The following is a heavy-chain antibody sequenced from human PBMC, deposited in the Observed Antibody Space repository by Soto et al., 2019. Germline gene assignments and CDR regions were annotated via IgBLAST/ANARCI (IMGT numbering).Heavy chain of an antibody. V-gene: IGHV3-33*01. J-gene: IGHJ4*02. Sequence: PGGSLRLSCAASGFSFVTYGFHWVRQTPGKGLEWVAVIWHDGSNKYYADSVKGRFTISRDNSENTIYLQMNSLRAEDTAVYYCARDLRSTSYCLHSWGQGTLVTVSS. CDR3: ARDLRSTSYCLHS. CDR2: IWHDGSNK. D-gene: IGHD3-10*01. CDR1: GFSFVTYG.